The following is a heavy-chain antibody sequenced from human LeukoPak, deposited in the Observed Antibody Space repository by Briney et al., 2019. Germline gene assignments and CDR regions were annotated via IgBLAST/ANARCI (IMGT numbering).Heavy chain of an antibody. CDR2: ISGSGGST. J-gene: IGHJ4*02. CDR3: AKDNYDFWSGYDY. Sequence: GGSLRLSCAASGFTFSSYAMSWVRQAPGKGLEWVSAISGSGGSTYYADSVKGRFTISRDNSKNTQFLQMNSLRAEDTAVYYCAKDNYDFWSGYDYWGQGTLVTVSS. D-gene: IGHD3-3*01. V-gene: IGHV3-23*01. CDR1: GFTFSSYA.